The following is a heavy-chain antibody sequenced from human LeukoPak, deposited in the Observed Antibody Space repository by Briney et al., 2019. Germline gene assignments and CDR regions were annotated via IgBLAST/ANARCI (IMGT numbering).Heavy chain of an antibody. CDR1: GFTFGGFG. D-gene: IGHD3-10*01. J-gene: IGHJ4*02. CDR2: IWYDGSKK. Sequence: GGSLRLSCAASGFTFGGFGMHWVRQAPGKGLEWVAVIWYDGSKKYYEDSVKGRFTISRDNSENTLYLQMNSLRVEDTAVYYCVRGSFGVDYWGQGTLVTVSS. CDR3: VRGSFGVDY. V-gene: IGHV3-33*01.